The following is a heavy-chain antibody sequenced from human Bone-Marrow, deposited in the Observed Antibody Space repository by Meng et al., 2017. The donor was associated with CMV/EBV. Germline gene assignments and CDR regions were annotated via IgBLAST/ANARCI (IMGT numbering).Heavy chain of an antibody. Sequence: VQLVGSGGGLVQPGGSLRPSCAVSGFTLRRYWMHWVRQAPGKGLEWVAVISYDGSNKYYADSVKGRFTISRDNSKNSLYLQMNSLRAEDTAVYYCARGGRIAARPIDYWGQGTLVTVSS. V-gene: IGHV3-30-3*01. J-gene: IGHJ4*02. CDR3: ARGGRIAARPIDY. CDR1: GFTLRRYW. CDR2: ISYDGSNK. D-gene: IGHD6-6*01.